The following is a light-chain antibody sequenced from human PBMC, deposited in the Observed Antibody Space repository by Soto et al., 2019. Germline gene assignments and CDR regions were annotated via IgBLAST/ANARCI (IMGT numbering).Light chain of an antibody. Sequence: DIQMTQSPSSLSASVGDRVTITCRSSQSISSHLTWYQQKPGKAPKLLIYAASSLQSGVPSRFSGSGSGTDFTLTISSLQPEDFATYYCQQSYSTPQTFGQGTKVEI. J-gene: IGKJ1*01. CDR3: QQSYSTPQT. CDR2: AAS. V-gene: IGKV1-39*01. CDR1: QSISSH.